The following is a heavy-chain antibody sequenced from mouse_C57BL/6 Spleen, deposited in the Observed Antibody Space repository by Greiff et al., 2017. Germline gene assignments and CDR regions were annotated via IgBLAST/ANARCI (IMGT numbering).Heavy chain of an antibody. J-gene: IGHJ3*01. V-gene: IGHV3-8*01. CDR1: GYSITSDY. CDR2: ISYSGST. CDR3: ARGEDYDVGWFAY. D-gene: IGHD2-4*01. Sequence: EVMLVESGPGLAKPSQTLSLTCSVTGYSITSDYWNWIRKFPGNKLEYMGYISYSGSTYYNPSLKSRISITRDTSKNQYYLQLNSVTTEDTATYYCARGEDYDVGWFAYWGQGTLVTVSA.